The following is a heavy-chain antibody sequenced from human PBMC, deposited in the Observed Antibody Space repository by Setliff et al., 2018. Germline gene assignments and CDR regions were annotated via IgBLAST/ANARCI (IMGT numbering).Heavy chain of an antibody. Sequence: ASVKVSCKTSGYTFISYGISWVRQAPGQGLEWMGWINNYNGNTDYAQNIQGRVTMTTDTSTSTAYMELRSLRSDDTAVYYCARAPRLEWLLPTFDHWGQGTPVTVSS. J-gene: IGHJ4*02. CDR2: INNYNGNT. CDR1: GYTFISYG. D-gene: IGHD3-3*01. CDR3: ARAPRLEWLLPTFDH. V-gene: IGHV1-18*01.